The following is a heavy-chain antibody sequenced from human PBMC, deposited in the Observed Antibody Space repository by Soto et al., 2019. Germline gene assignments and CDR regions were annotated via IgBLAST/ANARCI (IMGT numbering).Heavy chain of an antibody. D-gene: IGHD3-3*01. CDR3: DRGATHEWLYDY. Sequence: SETLSLTCTVSSGSISSGDYYWSWIRQPPGKGLEWIGFISYSGSTYYNPSLKSRVTISVDTSKNQFSLKLSSVTAADTAVYYCDRGATHEWLYDYWGQGTMVTVSS. V-gene: IGHV4-30-4*01. J-gene: IGHJ4*02. CDR1: SGSISSGDYY. CDR2: ISYSGST.